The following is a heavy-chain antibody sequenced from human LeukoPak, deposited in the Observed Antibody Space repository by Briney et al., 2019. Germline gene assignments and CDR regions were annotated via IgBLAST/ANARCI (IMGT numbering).Heavy chain of an antibody. J-gene: IGHJ6*03. Sequence: GESLKISCHASGYTFDRSWKRWLRQMPGKGFQWLGIVYPRDSDTRYSPSVQGHVTITADTSIDTAYLQWRRLRASDTANYFCVRQIAVAGRTTIEYWSYIDVCGKGTAVTVSS. CDR3: VRQIAVAGRTTIEYWSYIDV. CDR2: VYPRDSDT. CDR1: GYTFDRSW. V-gene: IGHV5-51*02. D-gene: IGHD6-19*01.